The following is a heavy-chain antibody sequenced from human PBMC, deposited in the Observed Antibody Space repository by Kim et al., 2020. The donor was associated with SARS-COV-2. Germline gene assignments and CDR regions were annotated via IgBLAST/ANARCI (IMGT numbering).Heavy chain of an antibody. D-gene: IGHD3-10*01. J-gene: IGHJ4*02. Sequence: SETLSLTCTVSGGSISSSSYYWGWIRQPPGKGLEWIGSIYYSGSTYYNPSLKSRVTISVDTSKNQFSLKLSSVTAADTAVYYCASLGELTMVRGSSSGYWGQGTLVTVSS. CDR2: IYYSGST. CDR1: GGSISSSSYY. CDR3: ASLGELTMVRGSSSGY. V-gene: IGHV4-39*01.